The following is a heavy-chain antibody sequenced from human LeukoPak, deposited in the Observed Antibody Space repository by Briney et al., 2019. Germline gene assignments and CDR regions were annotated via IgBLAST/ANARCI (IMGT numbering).Heavy chain of an antibody. V-gene: IGHV4-59*08. CDR2: FYDSGDF. D-gene: IGHD1-26*01. Sequence: SETLSLTCTVSGGSISGHHWTWIRQPPGTGLEWIGYFYDSGDFNYNPSLKSRVTIWMDMSNNPFSLTMSSVTAADTAMYYCARLLRPGGRKGDAFDIWGQGTLVTVSS. CDR1: GGSISGHH. J-gene: IGHJ3*02. CDR3: ARLLRPGGRKGDAFDI.